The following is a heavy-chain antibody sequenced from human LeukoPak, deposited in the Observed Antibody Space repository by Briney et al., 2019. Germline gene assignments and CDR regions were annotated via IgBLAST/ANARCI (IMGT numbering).Heavy chain of an antibody. V-gene: IGHV4-31*03. Sequence: SETLSLTCTVSGGSISSGGYYWTWIRQHPGKGLEWIGYIYYTGSTYYNPSLKSRFSISVDTSKNQFSLKLSSVTAADTAVYYCAALYGDYGVIDYWGQGTLVTVSS. D-gene: IGHD4-17*01. CDR2: IYYTGST. CDR1: GGSISSGGYY. J-gene: IGHJ4*02. CDR3: AALYGDYGVIDY.